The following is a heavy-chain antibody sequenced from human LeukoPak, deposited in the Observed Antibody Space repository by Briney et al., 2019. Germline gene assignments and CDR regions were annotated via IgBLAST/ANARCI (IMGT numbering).Heavy chain of an antibody. Sequence: PGGSLRLSCGTSGFTFSDYSMNWVRQAPGKGLEWVSSISTASTYIYYGDSVKGRFTISRDNTKNSLFLQMNSLRAEDTAVYYCVRERYSYGLDGFDVWGQGTLATVSS. CDR1: GFTFSDYS. CDR2: ISTASTYI. V-gene: IGHV3-21*06. CDR3: VRERYSYGLDGFDV. D-gene: IGHD5-18*01. J-gene: IGHJ3*01.